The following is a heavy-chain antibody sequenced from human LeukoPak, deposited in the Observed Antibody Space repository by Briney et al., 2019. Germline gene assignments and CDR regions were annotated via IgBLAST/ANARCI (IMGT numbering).Heavy chain of an antibody. CDR3: ESSEALEWYFDY. CDR2: INPSGGST. D-gene: IGHD3-3*01. J-gene: IGHJ4*02. Sequence: GASVKVSCKASGYTFTSYYMHWVRQAPGQGLEWMGIINPSGGSTSYAQKFQGRVTMTRDTSTSTVYMELSRLRSEDTAVYYCESSEALEWYFDYWGQGTLVTVSS. CDR1: GYTFTSYY. V-gene: IGHV1-46*01.